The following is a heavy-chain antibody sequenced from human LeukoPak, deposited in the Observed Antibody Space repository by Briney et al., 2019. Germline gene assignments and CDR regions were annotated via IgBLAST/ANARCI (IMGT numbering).Heavy chain of an antibody. CDR1: GYRFSTYW. J-gene: IGHJ4*02. D-gene: IGHD4/OR15-4a*01. CDR2: IYPDDSDT. CDR3: ARLLTTYFDF. V-gene: IGHV5-51*01. Sequence: GESLKISCKGSGYRFSTYWIAWLRQMPGKGLEYMGVIYPDDSDTIYSPSFQGQVTISVDRSINTAYLQWSSLNVSDTAVYYCARLLTTYFDFWCQGALVTVS.